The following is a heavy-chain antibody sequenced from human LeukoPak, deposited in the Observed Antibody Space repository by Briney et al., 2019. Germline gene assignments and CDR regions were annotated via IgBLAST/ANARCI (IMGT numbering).Heavy chain of an antibody. Sequence: SETLSLTCTVSGGSISRGGYYWSWLRQHPGKGLEWIGYIYYSGSTYYNPSLKSRVTISVDTSKNQFSLKLSSVTAADTAVYYCARAYGRLDYWGQGTLVTVSS. D-gene: IGHD2-21*01. CDR2: IYYSGST. J-gene: IGHJ4*02. V-gene: IGHV4-31*03. CDR1: GGSISRGGYY. CDR3: ARAYGRLDY.